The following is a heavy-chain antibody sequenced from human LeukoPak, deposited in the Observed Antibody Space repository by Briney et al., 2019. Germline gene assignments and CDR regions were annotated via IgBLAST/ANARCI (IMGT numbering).Heavy chain of an antibody. CDR3: AKDKKLWPPNGFVY. D-gene: IGHD5-18*01. V-gene: IGHV3-30*02. CDR1: GFTFNNYG. CDR2: IRYDGSNK. J-gene: IGHJ4*02. Sequence: GGSLLLSCAASGFTFNNYGMHWVRQAPGKGLEWVAFIRYDGSNKYYADSVKGRFTISRDNSKNTLYLKMNSLRAEDTAVYYCAKDKKLWPPNGFVYWGQGTLVTVSS.